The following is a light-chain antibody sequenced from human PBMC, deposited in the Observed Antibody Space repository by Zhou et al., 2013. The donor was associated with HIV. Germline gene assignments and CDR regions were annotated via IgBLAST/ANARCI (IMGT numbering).Light chain of an antibody. CDR1: QSVSSNY. Sequence: EIVLTQSPGTLSLSPGERATLSCRASQSVSSNYLAWYQQKPGQAPRLLIYGASSRATGIPDRFSGSGSGTDFTLTISRLEPEDFALYHCQQYGSPPLTFGQGTRLE. J-gene: IGKJ5*01. V-gene: IGKV3-20*01. CDR2: GAS. CDR3: QQYGSPPLT.